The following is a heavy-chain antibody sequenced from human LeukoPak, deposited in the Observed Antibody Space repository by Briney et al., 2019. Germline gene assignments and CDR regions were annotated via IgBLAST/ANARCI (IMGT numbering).Heavy chain of an antibody. J-gene: IGHJ4*02. CDR3: ARLITVAGHGDY. Sequence: PSETLSLTCTVSGASISSSNYYWGWIRQPPGKGLVWIVSIYYSGTTYYNPSLKSRVTRSLDTSKNQFSLNLSSVTAADTAVYYCARLITVAGHGDYWGQGTLVTVSS. D-gene: IGHD6-19*01. V-gene: IGHV4-39*01. CDR1: GASISSSNYY. CDR2: IYYSGTT.